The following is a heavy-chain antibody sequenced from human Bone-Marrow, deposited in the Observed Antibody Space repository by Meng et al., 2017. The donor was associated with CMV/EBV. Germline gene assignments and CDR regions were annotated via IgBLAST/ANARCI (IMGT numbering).Heavy chain of an antibody. CDR1: GYSFTSYW. CDR3: ARPPTIPSGGNGFDI. Sequence: GESLKISCKGSGYSFTSYWIGWVRQMPGKGLEWMGIIYPGDSDTRYSPSFQGQVTISADKSISTAYLQWSSLKASDTAMYYCARPPTIPSGGNGFDIWGQGTMVTFSS. CDR2: IYPGDSDT. V-gene: IGHV5-51*01. J-gene: IGHJ3*02. D-gene: IGHD3-10*01.